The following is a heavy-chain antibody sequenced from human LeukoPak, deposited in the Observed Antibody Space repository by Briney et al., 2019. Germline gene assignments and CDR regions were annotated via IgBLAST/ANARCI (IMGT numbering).Heavy chain of an antibody. CDR2: IRYDGSNK. J-gene: IGHJ4*02. CDR3: AKASDFWSGYYSYYFDY. D-gene: IGHD3-3*01. V-gene: IGHV3-30*02. CDR1: GFTFSSYG. Sequence: PGGSLRLSCAASGFTFSSYGMHWVRQAPGKGLEWVAFIRYDGSNKYYADSVKGRFTISRDNSKNTLYLQMNSLRAEDTAVYYCAKASDFWSGYYSYYFDYWGQGTLVTVSS.